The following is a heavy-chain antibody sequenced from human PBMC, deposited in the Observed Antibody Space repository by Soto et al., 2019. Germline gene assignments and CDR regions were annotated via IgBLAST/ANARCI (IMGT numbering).Heavy chain of an antibody. CDR3: ARPNNRYGLGPIYYYAMDV. D-gene: IGHD4-17*01. CDR1: GFSFSSYA. J-gene: IGHJ6*02. CDR2: ISYDGSNK. Sequence: QVQLVESGGGVVQPGRSLSLSCAASGFSFSSYAMHWVRQTPGKGLEWVAVISYDGSNKYYADSVEGRFTISRDNYKNTVYLQMNSLSPEDTAVYYCARPNNRYGLGPIYYYAMDVWGQGTTVTVSS. V-gene: IGHV3-30-3*01.